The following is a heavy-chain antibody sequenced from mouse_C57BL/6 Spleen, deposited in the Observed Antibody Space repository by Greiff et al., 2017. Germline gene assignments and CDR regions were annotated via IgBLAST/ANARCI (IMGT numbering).Heavy chain of an antibody. J-gene: IGHJ4*01. V-gene: IGHV5-17*01. CDR2: ISRGSSTI. CDR1: GFTFSDYG. D-gene: IGHD1-1*01. Sequence: EVKLVESGGGLVKPGGSLKLSCAASGFTFSDYGMHWVRQAPEKGLEWVAYISRGSSTIYYADTVKGRFTISRDNAKNTLFLQMTSLRSEDTAMYYCARFITTVVGAMDYWGQGTSVTVSS. CDR3: ARFITTVVGAMDY.